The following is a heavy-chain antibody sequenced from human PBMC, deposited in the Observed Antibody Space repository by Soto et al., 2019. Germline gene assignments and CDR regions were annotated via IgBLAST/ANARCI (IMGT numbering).Heavy chain of an antibody. CDR3: VRDGSGNLYLNWFDP. Sequence: PGGSMRLASAASGLTFSSYIMNWARQSQGKGLEWISYISSHSSTLYYADSVKGRFTISRDNAGSSLYLQMNSLRDEDTAVYYCVRDGSGNLYLNWFDPWGQGTLVTVSS. CDR1: GLTFSSYI. CDR2: ISSHSSTL. D-gene: IGHD6-19*01. V-gene: IGHV3-48*02. J-gene: IGHJ5*02.